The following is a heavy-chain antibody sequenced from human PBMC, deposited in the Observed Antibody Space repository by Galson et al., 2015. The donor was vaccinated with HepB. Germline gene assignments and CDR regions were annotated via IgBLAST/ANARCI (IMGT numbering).Heavy chain of an antibody. J-gene: IGHJ4*02. D-gene: IGHD6-13*01. CDR3: TRLGDLSGYSSS. CDR2: ISGNGDSP. Sequence: SLRLSCAASGFGFDTHAMRWVRQAPGKGLEWISGISGNGDSPFYGDSVKGRFTVSRDDSKNTAYLHMKSLKTEDTAVYYCTRLGDLSGYSSSWGQGTLVTVSS. V-gene: IGHV3-23*01. CDR1: GFGFDTHA.